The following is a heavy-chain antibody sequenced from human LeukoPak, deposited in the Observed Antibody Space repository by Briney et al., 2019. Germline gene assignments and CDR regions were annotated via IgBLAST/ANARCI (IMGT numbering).Heavy chain of an antibody. CDR3: ARDRVYYYDSSGYYYGHKVFDY. J-gene: IGHJ4*02. CDR1: GYTFTSYD. D-gene: IGHD3-22*01. Sequence: GASVKVSCKASGYTFTSYDINWVRQATGQGLEWMGWMNPNSGNTGYAQKFQGRVTMTRNTSISTAYMELSSLRSEDTAVYYCARDRVYYYDSSGYYYGHKVFDYWGQGTLVTVSS. CDR2: MNPNSGNT. V-gene: IGHV1-8*01.